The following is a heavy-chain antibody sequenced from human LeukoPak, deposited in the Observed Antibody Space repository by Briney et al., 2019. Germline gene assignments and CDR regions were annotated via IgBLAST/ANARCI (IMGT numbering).Heavy chain of an antibody. Sequence: ASVKVSCKSSGYTFTSHYMHWVRQAPGQGLEWMGMINPLGGSTVYSQNLQGRVTMTRDTSTSTVYMELSSLRSEDTALYYCATSENMIRGPILGYWAQGTLVTVSS. V-gene: IGHV1-46*01. J-gene: IGHJ4*02. CDR1: GYTFTSHY. D-gene: IGHD3-10*01. CDR3: ATSENMIRGPILGY. CDR2: INPLGGST.